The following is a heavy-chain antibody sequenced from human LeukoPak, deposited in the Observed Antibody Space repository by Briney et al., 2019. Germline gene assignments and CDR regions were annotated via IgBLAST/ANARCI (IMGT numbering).Heavy chain of an antibody. D-gene: IGHD3-22*01. V-gene: IGHV3-30-3*01. CDR2: ISYDGSNK. Sequence: GRSLRLSCAASGFTFSTYAMHWVRQAPGKGLEWVAVISYDGSNKYYADSVKGRFTISRDNSKNTLYLQMNSLRPEDTAVYYCARDPYYYDSSGYLLPCYFDYWGQGTLVTVSS. CDR3: ARDPYYYDSSGYLLPCYFDY. J-gene: IGHJ4*02. CDR1: GFTFSTYA.